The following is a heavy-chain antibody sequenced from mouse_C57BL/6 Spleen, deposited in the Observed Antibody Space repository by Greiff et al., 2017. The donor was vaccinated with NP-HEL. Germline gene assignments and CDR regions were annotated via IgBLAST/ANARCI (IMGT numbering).Heavy chain of an antibody. J-gene: IGHJ4*01. CDR2: ISNGGGST. Sequence: EVQLVESGGGLVQPGGSLKLSCAASGFTFSDYYMYWVRQTPEKRLEWVAYISNGGGSTYYPDTVKGRFTISRDNAKNTLYLQMSRLKSEDTAMYYCARHEAVYAMDYWGQGTSVTVSS. V-gene: IGHV5-12*01. CDR1: GFTFSDYY. CDR3: ARHEAVYAMDY.